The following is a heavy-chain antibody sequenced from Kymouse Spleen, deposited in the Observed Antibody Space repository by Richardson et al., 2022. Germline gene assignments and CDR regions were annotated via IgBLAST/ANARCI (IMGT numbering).Heavy chain of an antibody. CDR2: ISSSSSYI. V-gene: IGHV3-21*03. D-gene: IGHD1-7*01. Sequence: EVQLVESGGGLVKPGGSLRLSCAASGFTFSSYSMNWVRQAPGKGLEWVSSISSSSSYIYYADSVKGRFTISRDNAKNSLYLQMNSLRAEDTAVYYCARERDNWNFDAFDIWGQGTMVTVSS. CDR3: ARERDNWNFDAFDI. J-gene: IGHJ3*02. CDR1: GFTFSSYS.